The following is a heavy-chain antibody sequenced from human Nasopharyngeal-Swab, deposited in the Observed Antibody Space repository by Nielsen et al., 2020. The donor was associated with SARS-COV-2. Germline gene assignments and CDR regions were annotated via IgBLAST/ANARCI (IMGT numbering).Heavy chain of an antibody. CDR1: GFTFSSYA. V-gene: IGHV3-23*01. D-gene: IGHD3-22*01. CDR3: AKDQSRNFYHYDSSGKNAFDI. J-gene: IGHJ3*02. CDR2: ISGSGGST. Sequence: GESLKISCAASGFTFSSYAMHWVRQAPGKGLEWVSAISGSGGSTYYADSVKGRFTISRDNSKNTLYLQMNSLRAEDTAVYYCAKDQSRNFYHYDSSGKNAFDIWGQGTMVTVSS.